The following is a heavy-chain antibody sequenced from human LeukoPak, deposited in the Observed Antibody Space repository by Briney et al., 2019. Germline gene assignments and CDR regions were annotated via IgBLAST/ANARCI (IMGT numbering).Heavy chain of an antibody. V-gene: IGHV3-49*04. CDR1: GFTFSDYA. D-gene: IGHD6-19*01. CDR3: SRAYSTGWLGINDY. Sequence: GGSLRLPCTASGFTFSDYAMTWVRQAPGKGLEWVGFIRNKANGGTADYAASVKGRFTISRDDSKTIAYLQMNSLKTEDTAVYFCSRAYSTGWLGINDYWGQGVLVTVSS. CDR2: IRNKANGGTA. J-gene: IGHJ4*02.